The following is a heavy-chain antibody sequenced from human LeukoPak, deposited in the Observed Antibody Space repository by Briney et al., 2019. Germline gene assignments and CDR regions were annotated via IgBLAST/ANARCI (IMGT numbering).Heavy chain of an antibody. D-gene: IGHD7-27*01. CDR1: GFTFNSYL. CDR3: TRDSGSDRRYFDL. V-gene: IGHV3-74*01. Sequence: GGSLRLSCAASGFTFNSYLMSWVRQAPGKGLVWVSRIYGDGATTCYEDSVKGRFIISRDNANTMVYLEMNNLRVEDTAVYYCTRDSGSDRRYFDLWGRGTLVTVSS. J-gene: IGHJ2*01. CDR2: IYGDGATT.